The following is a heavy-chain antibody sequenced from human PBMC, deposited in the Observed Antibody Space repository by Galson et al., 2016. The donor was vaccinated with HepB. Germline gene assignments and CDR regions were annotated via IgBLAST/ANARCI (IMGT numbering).Heavy chain of an antibody. J-gene: IGHJ6*02. V-gene: IGHV1-3*01. Sequence: SVKVSCKASGYRFIKYAMHWVRQAPGQRPEWMGWVNVGNGNTKYSQKFQGRVNITRDTSATSAYMEVDSLTSEDTGTYYCAREGYERNGFDPYGLYAMDVWGPGTTVIVSS. CDR2: VNVGNGNT. CDR1: GYRFIKYA. CDR3: AREGYERNGFDPYGLYAMDV. D-gene: IGHD5-12*01.